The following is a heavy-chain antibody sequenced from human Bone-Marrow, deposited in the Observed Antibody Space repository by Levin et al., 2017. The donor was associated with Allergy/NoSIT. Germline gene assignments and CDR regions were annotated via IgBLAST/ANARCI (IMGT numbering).Heavy chain of an antibody. J-gene: IGHJ3*01. CDR2: IQNTGNA. D-gene: IGHD5-18*01. CDR3: ARDREHSHGRDMGV. Sequence: SETLSLTCTVSGGSISTYFWMWFRQPAGKGLEWIGHIQNTGNANYNPSLKSRVTMSLDTSKNQFSLKLNSVIAADTAVYYCARDREHSHGRDMGVWGQGTMVTISS. V-gene: IGHV4-4*07. CDR1: GGSISTYF.